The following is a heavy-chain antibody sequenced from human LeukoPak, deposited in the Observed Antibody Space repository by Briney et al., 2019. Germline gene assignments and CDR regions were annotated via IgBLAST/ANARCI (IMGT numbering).Heavy chain of an antibody. CDR3: AREEDTLDAFDI. D-gene: IGHD2-15*01. V-gene: IGHV4-59*01. Sequence: SETLSLTRTVSGGSISSYYWSWIRQPPGKGLEWIGYIYYSGSTNYNPSLKSRVTISVDTSKNQFSLKLSSVTAADTAVYYCAREEDTLDAFDIWGQGTMVTVSS. CDR2: IYYSGST. J-gene: IGHJ3*02. CDR1: GGSISSYY.